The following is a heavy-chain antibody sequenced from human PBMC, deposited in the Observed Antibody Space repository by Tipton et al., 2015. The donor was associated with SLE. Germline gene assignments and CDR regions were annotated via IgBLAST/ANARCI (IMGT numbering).Heavy chain of an antibody. Sequence: LSLTCTVSGGSISSYYWSWIRQPAGKGLEWIGRIYTSGSTNYNPSLKSRVTMSVDTSKNQFSLKLSSVTAADTAVYYCARDLPGPYSGSYYGAFDIWGQGTMVTVSS. CDR2: IYTSGST. D-gene: IGHD1-26*01. J-gene: IGHJ3*02. CDR3: ARDLPGPYSGSYYGAFDI. V-gene: IGHV4-4*07. CDR1: GGSISSYY.